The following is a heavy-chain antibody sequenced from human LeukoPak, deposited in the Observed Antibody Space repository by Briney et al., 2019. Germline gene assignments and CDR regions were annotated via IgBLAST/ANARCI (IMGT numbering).Heavy chain of an antibody. Sequence: GGSLRLSCSASGFTFSNYAMHWVRQAPGKGLEYVSAITSNGISTYYADSVKGRFTISRDNAKNSLYLQMNSLRAEDTAVYYCARGYDSSGYDAFDIWGQGTMVTVSS. CDR1: GFTFSNYA. V-gene: IGHV3-64*04. CDR2: ITSNGIST. CDR3: ARGYDSSGYDAFDI. J-gene: IGHJ3*02. D-gene: IGHD3-22*01.